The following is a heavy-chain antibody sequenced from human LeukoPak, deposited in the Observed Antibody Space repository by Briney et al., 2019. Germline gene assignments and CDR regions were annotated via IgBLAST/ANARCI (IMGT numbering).Heavy chain of an antibody. CDR2: VHFNGQT. CDR3: AKLPTGFPNWFDP. CDR1: GGSFSGYY. D-gene: IGHD3-10*01. J-gene: IGHJ5*02. Sequence: SETLSLTCAVYGGSFSGYYWSWIRQPPGKGLEWIASVHFNGQTYSNPSLSGRVTMSIDTSKNQFSLKLTSLTAADTAVYYCAKLPTGFPNWFDPWGQGTLVTVSS. V-gene: IGHV4-59*04.